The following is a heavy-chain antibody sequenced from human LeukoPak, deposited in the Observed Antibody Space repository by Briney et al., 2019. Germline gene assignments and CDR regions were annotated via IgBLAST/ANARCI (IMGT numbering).Heavy chain of an antibody. J-gene: IGHJ6*04. D-gene: IGHD4-17*01. Sequence: SGGPLRLPCAASGFTFSSYGMHGVRQAPGKGREGVAVIWYDGSNKYYADSVKGRFTISRDNSKNTLYLQMNSLRAEDTAVYYCAREYGDLTSDYYYYGMDVWGKGTTVTVSS. CDR1: GFTFSSYG. CDR2: IWYDGSNK. CDR3: AREYGDLTSDYYYYGMDV. V-gene: IGHV3-33*01.